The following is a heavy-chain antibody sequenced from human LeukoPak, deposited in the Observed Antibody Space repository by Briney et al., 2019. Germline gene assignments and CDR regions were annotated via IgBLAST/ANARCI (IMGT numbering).Heavy chain of an antibody. V-gene: IGHV3-30*02. J-gene: IGHJ4*02. CDR3: ATIGDRRTGELYRIDY. CDR1: GFTFSSYG. CDR2: MWYDGSNK. D-gene: IGHD7-27*01. Sequence: GESLRLSCAASGFTFSSYGMHWVRQAPGKGLEWVAVMWYDGSNKYYADSVKGRFTISRDNSKNTLYLQMNSLRPEDAAIYYCATIGDRRTGELYRIDYWGQGTLVTVSS.